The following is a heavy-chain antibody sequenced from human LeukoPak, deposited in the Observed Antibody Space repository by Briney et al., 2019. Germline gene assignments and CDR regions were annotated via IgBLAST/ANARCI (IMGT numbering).Heavy chain of an antibody. CDR3: ARASQLAARSNWFDP. D-gene: IGHD2-15*01. J-gene: IGHJ5*02. V-gene: IGHV1-18*01. Sequence: ASVTVSCTASGYTFTSYGISWVRQAPGQGLEWMGRISAYNGNTNCAQKLQGRVTMTTDTSTSTAYMELRSLRSDDTAVYYCARASQLAARSNWFDPWGQGTLVTVSS. CDR2: ISAYNGNT. CDR1: GYTFTSYG.